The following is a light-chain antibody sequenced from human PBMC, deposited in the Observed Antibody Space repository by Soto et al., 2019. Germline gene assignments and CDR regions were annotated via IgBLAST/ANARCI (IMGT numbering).Light chain of an antibody. Sequence: DIQMTQSPSTLSASVGDRVTITCRASQSISSWLAWYQQKPGKAPKLLIYDASSLESGVLSRFSGSGSGPEFTLTISSLQPDDFATYYCQQYNSYPSTFGPGTKVDIK. CDR1: QSISSW. CDR2: DAS. J-gene: IGKJ3*01. CDR3: QQYNSYPST. V-gene: IGKV1-5*01.